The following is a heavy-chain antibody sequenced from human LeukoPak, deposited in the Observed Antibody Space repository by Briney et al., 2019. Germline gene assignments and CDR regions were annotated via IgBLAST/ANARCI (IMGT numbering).Heavy chain of an antibody. V-gene: IGHV3-7*01. CDR2: IKEDGSEG. Sequence: GGSLRLSCAASGFTFSRAWMSWLRQAPGKGLEWVANIKEDGSEGYYADSVKGRFAISKDNAKNSLYLQMNSLRAEDTAMYYCARDADGYEDWGQGTLVTVSS. D-gene: IGHD5-18*01. CDR3: ARDADGYED. CDR1: GFTFSRAW. J-gene: IGHJ4*02.